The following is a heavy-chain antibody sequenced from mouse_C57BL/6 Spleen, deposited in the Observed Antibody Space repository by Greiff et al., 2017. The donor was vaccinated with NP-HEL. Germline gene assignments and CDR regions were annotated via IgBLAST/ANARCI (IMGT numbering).Heavy chain of an antibody. CDR2: IYPRSGNT. Sequence: VQLQQSGAELARPGASVKLSCKASGYTFTSYGISWVKQRTGQGLEWIGEIYPRSGNTYYNEKFKGKATLTADKSSSTAYMELRSLTSEASAVYFWARTDGCIPLYYAMDYWGQGTSVTVSS. CDR1: GYTFTSYG. V-gene: IGHV1-81*01. J-gene: IGHJ4*01. CDR3: ARTDGCIPLYYAMDY.